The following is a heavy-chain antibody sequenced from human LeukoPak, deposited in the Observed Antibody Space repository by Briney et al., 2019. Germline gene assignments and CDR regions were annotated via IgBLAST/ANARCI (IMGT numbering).Heavy chain of an antibody. D-gene: IGHD2-8*02. CDR1: GFTFSSYA. J-gene: IGHJ4*02. CDR3: AEDLAGVVLVPY. Sequence: GGSLRLSCAASGFTFSSYAMSWVRQAPRKGLEWVSAIRGSGGSTYYAGSVKGRFTISRDKSKNTLYLQMNSLRAEETAVDYCAEDLAGVVLVPYWGQGTLVTVSS. V-gene: IGHV3-23*01. CDR2: IRGSGGST.